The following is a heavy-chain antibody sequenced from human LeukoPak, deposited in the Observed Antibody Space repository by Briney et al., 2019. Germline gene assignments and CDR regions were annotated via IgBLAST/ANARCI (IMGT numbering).Heavy chain of an antibody. CDR3: ARDGVTYYDFWSGYEVDY. CDR1: GFAFSTYD. V-gene: IGHV3-13*01. D-gene: IGHD3-3*01. Sequence: GGSLRLSCAASGFAFSTYDMHWVRRPTGRGLEWVSAIGTAADTYYAGSVKGRFTISRENAKNSLYLQMNSLRVEDTAVYYCARDGVTYYDFWSGYEVDYWGQGTLVTVSS. CDR2: IGTAADT. J-gene: IGHJ4*02.